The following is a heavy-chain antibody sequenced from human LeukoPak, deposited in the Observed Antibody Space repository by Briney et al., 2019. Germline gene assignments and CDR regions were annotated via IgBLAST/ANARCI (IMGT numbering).Heavy chain of an antibody. CDR1: GYTFISYD. J-gene: IGHJ4*02. D-gene: IGHD2-15*01. V-gene: IGHV1-8*01. Sequence: GASVKVSCKASGYTFISYDINWVRQATAQGLEWMGWMNPNSGNTGYAQKFQGRVTMTRNTSISTAYMELSSLRSEDTAVYYCARKARYCSGGSCYPYWGQGTLVTVSS. CDR3: ARKARYCSGGSCYPY. CDR2: MNPNSGNT.